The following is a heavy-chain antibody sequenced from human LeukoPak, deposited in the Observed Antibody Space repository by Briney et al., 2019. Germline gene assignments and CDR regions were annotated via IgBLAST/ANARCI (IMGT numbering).Heavy chain of an antibody. J-gene: IGHJ4*02. CDR1: GGSISSGSYY. D-gene: IGHD3-22*01. CDR3: ARGAPDYYDSSGYDTPYFDY. V-gene: IGHV4-61*02. CDR2: IYTSGST. Sequence: SETLSLTCTVSGGSISSGSYYWSWIRQPAGKGLEWIGRIYTSGSTNYNPSLKSRVTISVDTSKNQFSLKLSSVTAADTAVYYCARGAPDYYDSSGYDTPYFDYWGQGTLVTVSS.